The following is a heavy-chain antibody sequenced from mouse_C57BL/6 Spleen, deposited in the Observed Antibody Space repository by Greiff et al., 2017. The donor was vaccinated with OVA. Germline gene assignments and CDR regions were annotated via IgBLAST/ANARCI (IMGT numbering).Heavy chain of an antibody. CDR1: GFTFSDYG. CDR3: ARLYYYGSSPWFAY. J-gene: IGHJ3*01. D-gene: IGHD1-1*01. CDR2: ISSGSSTI. V-gene: IGHV5-17*01. Sequence: DVKLVESGGGLVKPGGSLKLSCAASGFTFSDYGMHWVRQAPEKGLEWVAYISSGSSTIYYADTVKGRFTISRDNAKNTLFLQMTSLRSEDTAMYYCARLYYYGSSPWFAYWGQGTLVTVSA.